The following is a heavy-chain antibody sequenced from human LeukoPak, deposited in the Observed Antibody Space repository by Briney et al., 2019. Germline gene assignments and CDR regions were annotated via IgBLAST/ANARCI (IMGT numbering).Heavy chain of an antibody. J-gene: IGHJ4*02. CDR2: INPSGGST. D-gene: IGHD2-21*02. Sequence: ASVKVSCKASGYTFTSYYMHWVRQAPGQGLEWMGIINPSGGSTSYAQKFQGRVTMTRDMSTSTVYMELSSLRSEDTAVYYCAREGYCGGDCYSDDYWGQRTLVTVSS. CDR1: GYTFTSYY. V-gene: IGHV1-46*01. CDR3: AREGYCGGDCYSDDY.